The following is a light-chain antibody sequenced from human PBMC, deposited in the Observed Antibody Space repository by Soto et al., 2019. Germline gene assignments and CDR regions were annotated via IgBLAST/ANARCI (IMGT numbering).Light chain of an antibody. Sequence: EIVLTQSPGTLSLSPGERATLSCRASQSVSNRYLAWYQQKPGQAPRLLIYGASSRATGIPDRVSGSGSGTDFTLTISRLEPEDFAVDYCQQYCSSPPTFGQGTKVEIK. CDR1: QSVSNRY. V-gene: IGKV3-20*01. CDR3: QQYCSSPPT. J-gene: IGKJ1*01. CDR2: GAS.